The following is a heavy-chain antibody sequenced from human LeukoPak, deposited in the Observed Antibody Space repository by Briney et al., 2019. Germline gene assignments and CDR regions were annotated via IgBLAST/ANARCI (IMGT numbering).Heavy chain of an antibody. Sequence: AGGSLRLSCAASGFTFSSYAMSWVRQAPGKGLEWVSVISGSGASTNYADSVKGRFIISRDNSKNTLYLLMNSLRAEDTAVYYCAKNHYSSSRDYFDYWGQGTLVTVSS. V-gene: IGHV3-23*01. CDR3: AKNHYSSSRDYFDY. CDR2: ISGSGAST. CDR1: GFTFSSYA. J-gene: IGHJ4*02. D-gene: IGHD6-13*01.